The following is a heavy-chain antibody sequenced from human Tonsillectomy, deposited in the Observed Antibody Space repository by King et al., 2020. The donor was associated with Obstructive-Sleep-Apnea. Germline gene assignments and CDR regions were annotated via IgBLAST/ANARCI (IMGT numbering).Heavy chain of an antibody. CDR1: GGTFSSKA. D-gene: IGHD5-18*01. Sequence: QLVQSGAEVKKPGSSVKVSCKASGGTFSSKAISWVRQAPGQGLEWMGRIIPIFNIGNHAQRFEGRVTITADKFSSTAYMELVSLRSEDTAVYNCAAGDSYGRDFYGMDVWGQGTTVTVSS. CDR2: IIPIFNIG. V-gene: IGHV1-69*04. CDR3: AAGDSYGRDFYGMDV. J-gene: IGHJ6*02.